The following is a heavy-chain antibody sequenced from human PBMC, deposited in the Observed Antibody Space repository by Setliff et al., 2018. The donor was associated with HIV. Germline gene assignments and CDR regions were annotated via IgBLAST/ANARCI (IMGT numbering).Heavy chain of an antibody. D-gene: IGHD6-13*01. J-gene: IGHJ4*02. CDR1: GFIFSSYG. CDR2: IRYDGSDK. V-gene: IGHV3-30*02. CDR3: AKVLYTSNWCAFDY. Sequence: AGGSLRLSCAASGFIFSSYGMHWVRRAPGKGLEWVAFIRYDGSDKYYADSVKGRFTISRDNSKKTLYLQMNSLRPEDTAVYYCAKVLYTSNWCAFDYWGQGTLVTVSS.